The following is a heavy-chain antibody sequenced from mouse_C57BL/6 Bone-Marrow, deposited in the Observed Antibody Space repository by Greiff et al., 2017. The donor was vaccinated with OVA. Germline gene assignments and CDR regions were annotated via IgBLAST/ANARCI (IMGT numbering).Heavy chain of an antibody. CDR1: GYTFTSYG. Sequence: VQLQQSGAELARPGASVKLSCKASGYTFTSYGISWVKQRTGQGLEWIGEIYPRSGNTYYNEKFKGKATLTADKSSSTAYMELRSLTSEDSAVYFCARSRDYGNYDAMDYWGQGTSVTVSS. V-gene: IGHV1-81*01. J-gene: IGHJ4*01. CDR3: ARSRDYGNYDAMDY. CDR2: IYPRSGNT. D-gene: IGHD2-1*01.